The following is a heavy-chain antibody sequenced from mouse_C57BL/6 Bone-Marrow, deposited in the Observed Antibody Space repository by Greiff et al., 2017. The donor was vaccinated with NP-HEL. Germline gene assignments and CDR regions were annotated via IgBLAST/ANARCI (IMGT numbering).Heavy chain of an antibody. CDR2: IDPETGGT. V-gene: IGHV1-15*01. CDR1: GYTFTDYE. CDR3: TRREVGRGDY. D-gene: IGHD4-1*01. Sequence: VQLQESGAELVRPGASVTLSCKASGYTFTDYEMHWVKQTPVHGLEWIGAIDPETGGTAYNQKFKGKAILTADKSSSTAYMELRSLTSEDSAVYYCTRREVGRGDYWGQGTTLTVSS. J-gene: IGHJ2*01.